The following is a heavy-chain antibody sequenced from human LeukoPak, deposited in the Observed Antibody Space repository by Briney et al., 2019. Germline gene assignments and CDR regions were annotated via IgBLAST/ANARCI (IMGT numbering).Heavy chain of an antibody. CDR3: AKGGDGYNYYFDY. J-gene: IGHJ4*02. D-gene: IGHD5-24*01. Sequence: VRQAPGKGQEWVSGISGSGGSIRYADSVKGRFIISRDNSKNTLYLQMNSLRAEDTAVYYCAKGGDGYNYYFDYWGQETLVTVSS. V-gene: IGHV3-23*01. CDR2: ISGSGGSI.